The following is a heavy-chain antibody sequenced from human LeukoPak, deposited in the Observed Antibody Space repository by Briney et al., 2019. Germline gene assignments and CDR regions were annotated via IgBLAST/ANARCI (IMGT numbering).Heavy chain of an antibody. V-gene: IGHV3-23*01. CDR1: GFTFSSYG. J-gene: IGHJ4*02. CDR3: ARMNCLYTDY. Sequence: GGSLRLSCAASGFTFSSYGMSWGRQAPGKGLEWVSAISGSGGSTYYADSVKGRVTISRDNSKNTLYLQMNSLRAEDTAVYYCARMNCLYTDYWGQGTLVTVSS. D-gene: IGHD3-16*01. CDR2: ISGSGGST.